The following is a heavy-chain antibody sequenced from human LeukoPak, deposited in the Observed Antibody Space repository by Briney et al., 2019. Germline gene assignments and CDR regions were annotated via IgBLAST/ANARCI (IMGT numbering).Heavy chain of an antibody. CDR1: GGSISSSSYY. J-gene: IGHJ4*02. Sequence: ASETLSLTCTVSGGSISSSSYYWGWIRQPRGKGLEWIGSIYYSGSTYYNPSLKSRVTISVDTSKNQFSLKLSSVTAADTAVYYCARHRAGILDYWGQGTLVTVSS. D-gene: IGHD1-14*01. CDR3: ARHRAGILDY. V-gene: IGHV4-39*01. CDR2: IYYSGST.